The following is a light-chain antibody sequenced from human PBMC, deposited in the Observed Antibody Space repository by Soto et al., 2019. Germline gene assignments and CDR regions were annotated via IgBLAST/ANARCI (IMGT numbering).Light chain of an antibody. CDR3: QHYDSSPT. CDR2: GAS. CDR1: QIFPSSY. Sequence: EIVLTQSPGTLSLSPGERATLSCRASQIFPSSYLAWYQRTPGQAPRLLIYGASSRATGIPDRFSGSGSGTDFILTISRLEPEDFAVYYCQHYDSSPTFGGGTKVEIK. V-gene: IGKV3-20*01. J-gene: IGKJ4*01.